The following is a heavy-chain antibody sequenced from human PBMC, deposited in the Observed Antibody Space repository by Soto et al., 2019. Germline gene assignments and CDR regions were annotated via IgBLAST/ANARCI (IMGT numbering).Heavy chain of an antibody. Sequence: ETLSLTCTVSGGSISSYYWSWIRQPPGKGLEWIGYIYYSGSTNYNPSLKSRVTISVDTSKNQFSLKLSSVTAADTAVYYCARDGAVMITFGGALNYGMDVWGQGTTVTAP. J-gene: IGHJ6*02. V-gene: IGHV4-59*01. CDR2: IYYSGST. D-gene: IGHD3-16*01. CDR3: ARDGAVMITFGGALNYGMDV. CDR1: GGSISSYY.